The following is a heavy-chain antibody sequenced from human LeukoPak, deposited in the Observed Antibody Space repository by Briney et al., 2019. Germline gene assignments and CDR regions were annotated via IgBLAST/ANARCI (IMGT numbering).Heavy chain of an antibody. CDR1: GGSISSYY. Sequence: SETLSLTCTVSGGSISSYYWSWIRQPPGKGLEWIGYIYYSGSTNYNPSLKSRVTISVDTSKNQFSLKLSSVTAADTAVYYCARSSWYSPFDYWGQGTLVTVSS. J-gene: IGHJ4*02. V-gene: IGHV4-59*12. D-gene: IGHD6-13*01. CDR2: IYYSGST. CDR3: ARSSWYSPFDY.